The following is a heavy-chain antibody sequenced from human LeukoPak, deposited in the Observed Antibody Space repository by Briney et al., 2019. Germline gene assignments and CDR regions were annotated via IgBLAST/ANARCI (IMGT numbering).Heavy chain of an antibody. CDR3: AGAGYSYGLGIFDY. V-gene: IGHV4-31*03. CDR2: IYYSGST. D-gene: IGHD5-18*01. CDR1: GGSIGSGGYY. J-gene: IGHJ4*02. Sequence: SETLSLTCTVSGGSIGSGGYYWSWIRQHPGKGLERIGYIYYSGSTYYNPSLKSRVTISVDTSKNQFSLKLSSVTAADTAVYYCAGAGYSYGLGIFDYWGQGTLVTVSS.